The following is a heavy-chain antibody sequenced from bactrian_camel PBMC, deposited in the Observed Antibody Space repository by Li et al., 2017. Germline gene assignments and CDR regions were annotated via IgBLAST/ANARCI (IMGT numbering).Heavy chain of an antibody. V-gene: IGHV3S54*01. CDR1: VYSPCM. J-gene: IGHJ6*01. D-gene: IGHD6*01. Sequence: HVQLVESGGGSVQAGGSLRLSCAASVYSPCMGWWRQTPGKEEREEVAHIYLGTGQSYVADSVKGRFTIERDLGKNTVYLQMNNLKPEDTAMYYCAARTTSSWSSFGYWGQGTQVTVS. CDR3: AARTTSSWSSFGY. CDR2: IYLGTGQS.